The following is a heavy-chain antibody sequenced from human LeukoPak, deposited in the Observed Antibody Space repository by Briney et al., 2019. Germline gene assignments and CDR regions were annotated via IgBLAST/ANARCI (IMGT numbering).Heavy chain of an antibody. CDR3: ARRPLEMATIMFAFDI. Sequence: SVKVSCKASGGTFSSYAISWVRQAPGQGLEWMGGIIPIFGTANYAQKFQGRATITADKSTSTAYMELSSLRSEDTAVYYCARRPLEMATIMFAFDIWGQGTMVTVSS. CDR1: GGTFSSYA. CDR2: IIPIFGTA. D-gene: IGHD5-24*01. V-gene: IGHV1-69*06. J-gene: IGHJ3*02.